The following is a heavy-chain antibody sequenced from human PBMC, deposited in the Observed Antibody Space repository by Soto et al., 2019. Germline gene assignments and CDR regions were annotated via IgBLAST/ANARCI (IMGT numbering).Heavy chain of an antibody. CDR1: GFTFSNAW. CDR2: IKTTTDGGTT. J-gene: IGHJ4*02. D-gene: IGHD4-17*01. V-gene: IGHV3-15*01. Sequence: EVQLVESGGGLVKPGGSLRLSCAASGFTFSNAWMTWVRQAPGKGLEWVGRIKTTTDGGTTDYAAPVKGRFTISRDDSKNTLYLQMNSLKTEDTAVYYCTTAFYGDYGVFWGQGTLVTVSS. CDR3: TTAFYGDYGVF.